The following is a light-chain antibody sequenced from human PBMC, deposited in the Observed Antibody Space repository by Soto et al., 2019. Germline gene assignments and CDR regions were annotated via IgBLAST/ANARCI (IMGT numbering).Light chain of an antibody. V-gene: IGLV2-14*03. Sequence: QSVLTQPASVSGSPGQSITISCTGTSSDVGAYNYVSWYQQHPGKAPKLMIYDVSSRPSGVSNRFSGSKSGNTASLTISGLQAEDEADYYCSSYTSGSTYVFGTGTKLTVL. CDR3: SSYTSGSTYV. CDR1: SSDVGAYNY. J-gene: IGLJ1*01. CDR2: DVS.